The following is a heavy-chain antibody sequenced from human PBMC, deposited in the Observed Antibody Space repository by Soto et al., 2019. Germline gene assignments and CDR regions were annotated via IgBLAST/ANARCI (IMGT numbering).Heavy chain of an antibody. CDR1: GFTFSSYA. J-gene: IGHJ4*02. CDR2: ISYDGSNK. V-gene: IGHV3-30-3*01. CDR3: ARAGGLLLDY. D-gene: IGHD2-15*01. Sequence: QVQLVESGGGVVQPGRSLRLSCAASGFTFSSYAMHWVRQAPGKGLEWVAVISYDGSNKYYADSVKGRFTISRDNSKNTLYLQMNSLRAEDTAVYYCARAGGLLLDYWCQGTLVTVSS.